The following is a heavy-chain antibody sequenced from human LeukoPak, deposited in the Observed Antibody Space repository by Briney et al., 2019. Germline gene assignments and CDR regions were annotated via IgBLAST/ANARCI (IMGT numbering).Heavy chain of an antibody. Sequence: GGSLRLSCAASGFTVSSNYMSWVRQAPGKGLEWVSVIYSGGSTYYADSVKGRFTISRDNSKNTLYLQMNSLRAEDTAVYYCARDRYSSSWGGYYYYYYGMDVWGQGTTVTVSS. V-gene: IGHV3-66*01. D-gene: IGHD6-13*01. CDR1: GFTVSSNY. CDR3: ARDRYSSSWGGYYYYYYGMDV. J-gene: IGHJ6*02. CDR2: IYSGGST.